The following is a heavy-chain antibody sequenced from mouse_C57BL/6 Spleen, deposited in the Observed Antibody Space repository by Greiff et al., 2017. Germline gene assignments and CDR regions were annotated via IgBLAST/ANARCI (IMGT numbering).Heavy chain of an antibody. CDR1: GFTFTDYY. J-gene: IGHJ3*01. V-gene: IGHV7-3*01. CDR2: IRNKANGYTT. D-gene: IGHD1-1*01. CDR3: ARYGSSAAWFAY. Sequence: EVHLVESGGGLVQPGGSLSLSCAASGFTFTDYYMSWVRQPPGKALEWLGFIRNKANGYTTEYSASVKGRFTISRDNSQSILYLQMNALRAEDSATYYCARYGSSAAWFAYWGQGTLVTVSA.